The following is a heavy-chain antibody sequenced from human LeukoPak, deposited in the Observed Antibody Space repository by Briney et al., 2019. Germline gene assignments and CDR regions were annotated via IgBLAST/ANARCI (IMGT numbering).Heavy chain of an antibody. Sequence: PSETLSLTCTVSGGSISSSSYYWGWIRQPPGKGLEWIGSIYYSGSTYYNPSLKSRVTTSVDTSKNQFSLKLSSVTAADTAVYYCDARSIAVAANYMDVWGKGTTVTIS. D-gene: IGHD6-19*01. V-gene: IGHV4-39*01. CDR3: DARSIAVAANYMDV. J-gene: IGHJ6*03. CDR2: IYYSGST. CDR1: GGSISSSSYY.